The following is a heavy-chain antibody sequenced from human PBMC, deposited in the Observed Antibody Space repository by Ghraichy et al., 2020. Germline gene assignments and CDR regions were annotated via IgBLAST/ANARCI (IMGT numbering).Heavy chain of an antibody. Sequence: SETLSLTCTVSGGSISSSSYYWGWIRQPPGKGLEWIGSIYYSGSTYYNPSLKSRVTISVDTSKNQFSLKLSSITAADTAVYYCARLPLFSQDYGGNLGAFDIWGQGTMVTVSS. V-gene: IGHV4-39*01. D-gene: IGHD4-23*01. J-gene: IGHJ3*02. CDR1: GGSISSSSYY. CDR3: ARLPLFSQDYGGNLGAFDI. CDR2: IYYSGST.